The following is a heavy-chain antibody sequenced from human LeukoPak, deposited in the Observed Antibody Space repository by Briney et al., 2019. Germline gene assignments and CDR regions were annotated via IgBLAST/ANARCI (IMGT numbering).Heavy chain of an antibody. J-gene: IGHJ3*02. CDR2: IYYSGST. V-gene: IGHV4-59*08. CDR1: GGSINRYY. Sequence: PSETLSLTCTVSGGSINRYYWSWIRQPPGKGLEWIGYIYYSGSTNYNPSLKSRVTISVDTSNNKFSLKLTSLTAADTAVYYCVRHLSAGRPAFDIWGQGTMVTVSS. CDR3: VRHLSAGRPAFDI. D-gene: IGHD2-15*01.